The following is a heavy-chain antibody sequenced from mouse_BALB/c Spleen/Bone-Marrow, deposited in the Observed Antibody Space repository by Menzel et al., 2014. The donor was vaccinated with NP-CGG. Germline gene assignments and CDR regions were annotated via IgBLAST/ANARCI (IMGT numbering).Heavy chain of an antibody. Sequence: VKLVESGPELAKPGASVKMSCKASGYTFTDTRIHWIKQRPGQGLEWIGYINPSTGYAEYNQNFKDKATLTVDKSSSTAYMQLSSLTSEDSAVYYCARDYWGQGTTLTVSS. J-gene: IGHJ2*01. CDR1: GYTFTDTR. V-gene: IGHV1-4*01. CDR3: ARDY. CDR2: INPSTGYA.